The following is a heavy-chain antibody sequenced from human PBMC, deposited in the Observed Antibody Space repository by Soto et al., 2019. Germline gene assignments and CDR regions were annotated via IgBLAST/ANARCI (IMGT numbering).Heavy chain of an antibody. V-gene: IGHV4-34*01. Sequence: SETLSLTCAVYGGSFSGYYWSWIRQPPGKGLEWIGEINHSGSTNYNPSLKSRVTISVDTSKNQFSLKLSSVTAADTAVYYCARFGSSSPHYYYYMDVWGKGTTVTVSS. CDR1: GGSFSGYY. CDR2: INHSGST. D-gene: IGHD6-6*01. J-gene: IGHJ6*03. CDR3: ARFGSSSPHYYYYMDV.